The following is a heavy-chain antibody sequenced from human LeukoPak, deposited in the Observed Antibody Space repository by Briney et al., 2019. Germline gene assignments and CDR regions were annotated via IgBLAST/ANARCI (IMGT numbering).Heavy chain of an antibody. Sequence: ASVKVSCKASGYTFTSYDINWVRQATGQGLEWMGWMNPNSGNTGYVQKFQGRVTMTRNTSISTAYMELSSLRSEDTAVYHCARDRGSPFYYGMDVWGQGTTVTVSS. CDR2: MNPNSGNT. J-gene: IGHJ6*02. V-gene: IGHV1-8*01. CDR3: ARDRGSPFYYGMDV. D-gene: IGHD3-16*01. CDR1: GYTFTSYD.